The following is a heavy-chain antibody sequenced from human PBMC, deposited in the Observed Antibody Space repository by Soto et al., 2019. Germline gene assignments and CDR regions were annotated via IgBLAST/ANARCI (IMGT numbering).Heavy chain of an antibody. CDR1: GGSISSGGYY. CDR3: ARSPQAGRYFDWLLGLFFDY. D-gene: IGHD3-9*01. J-gene: IGHJ4*02. CDR2: IYYSGST. V-gene: IGHV4-31*03. Sequence: SETLSLTCTVSGGSISSGGYYWSWIRQHPGKGLEWIGYIYYSGSTYYNPSLKSRVTISVDTSKNQFSLKLSSVTAADTAVYYCARSPQAGRYFDWLLGLFFDYWGQGTLVTVSS.